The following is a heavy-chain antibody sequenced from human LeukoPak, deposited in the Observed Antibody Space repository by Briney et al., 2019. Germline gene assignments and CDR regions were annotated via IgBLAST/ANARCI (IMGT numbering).Heavy chain of an antibody. CDR3: ARLPGIAVAGTLVFDY. Sequence: GGSLRLSCAASGFTFSSYSMNWVRQAPGKGLEWVSSISSSSSYIYYADSVKGRFTISRDNAKNSLYPQMNSLRAEDTAVYYCARLPGIAVAGTLVFDYWGQGTLVTVSS. J-gene: IGHJ4*02. CDR1: GFTFSSYS. D-gene: IGHD6-19*01. CDR2: ISSSSSYI. V-gene: IGHV3-21*01.